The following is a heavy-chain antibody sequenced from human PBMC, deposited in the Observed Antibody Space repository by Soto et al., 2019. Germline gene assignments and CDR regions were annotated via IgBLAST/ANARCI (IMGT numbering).Heavy chain of an antibody. CDR2: IWYDGSNK. V-gene: IGHV3-33*01. J-gene: IGHJ6*03. D-gene: IGHD2-2*01. CDR3: ARVMGDCSSTSCPDHYYYYMDV. Sequence: QVQLVESGAGVIEPGRSLRLSCAASGFTFSSYGMHWVRQAPGKGLAWVAVIWYDGSNKYYAGSVKGRFTISRDNSKNTLYLQMNSLRAEDTAVYYCARVMGDCSSTSCPDHYYYYMDVWGKGTTVTVSS. CDR1: GFTFSSYG.